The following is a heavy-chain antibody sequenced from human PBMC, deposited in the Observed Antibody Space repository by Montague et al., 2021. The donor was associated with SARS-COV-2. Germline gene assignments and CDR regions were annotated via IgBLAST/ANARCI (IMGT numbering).Heavy chain of an antibody. V-gene: IGHV4-59*01. J-gene: IGHJ4*02. D-gene: IGHD2-15*01. CDR1: GGSISTYY. CDR2: IYYSGST. CDR3: ASPGGYCTGGSCYYDY. Sequence: SETLSLTCTVSGGSISTYYWSWIRQPPGKGLEWMGYIYYSGSTNYNPSLKSRVTISIDTSKNQFSLELSSVTAADMAVYYCASPGGYCTGGSCYYDYWGQGTLVTVSS.